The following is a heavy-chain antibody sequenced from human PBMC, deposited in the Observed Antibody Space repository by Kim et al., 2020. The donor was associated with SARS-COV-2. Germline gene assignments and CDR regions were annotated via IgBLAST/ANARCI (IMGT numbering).Heavy chain of an antibody. V-gene: IGHV3-49*03. CDR2: IRSKAYGGTT. Sequence: GGSLRLSCTASGFTFGDYAMSWFRQAPGKGLEWVGFIRSKAYGGTTEYAVSVKGRFTISRDDSKSIAYLQMNSLKTEDTAVYYCTRDAPVGVRYSSSWYVYHYGMDVWGQGTTVTVSS. J-gene: IGHJ6*02. D-gene: IGHD6-13*01. CDR3: TRDAPVGVRYSSSWYVYHYGMDV. CDR1: GFTFGDYA.